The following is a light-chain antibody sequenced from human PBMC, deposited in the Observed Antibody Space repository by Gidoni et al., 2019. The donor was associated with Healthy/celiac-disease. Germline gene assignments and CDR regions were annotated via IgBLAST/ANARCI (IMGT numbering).Light chain of an antibody. CDR3: QQSYSTLFT. V-gene: IGKV1-39*01. J-gene: IGKJ3*01. CDR1: QSISSY. Sequence: DIPMTQSPSSLSASVGARVTITCRASQSISSYLNWYQQKPGKAPKLLIYAASSLQSGVPSRFSGSGSGTDFTLTISSLQPEDFATYYCQQSYSTLFTFXPXTKVDIK. CDR2: AAS.